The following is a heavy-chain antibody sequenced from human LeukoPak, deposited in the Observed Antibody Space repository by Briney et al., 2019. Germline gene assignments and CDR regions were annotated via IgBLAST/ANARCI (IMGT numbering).Heavy chain of an antibody. Sequence: SETLSLTCTVSGGSISSYYWSWIRQPPGKGLEWIGYIYYSGSTNYNPSLKSRVTISVDTSKNQFSLKLSSVTAADTAVYYCARDTPGYSYGPDYWGQGTLVTVSS. CDR2: IYYSGST. CDR1: GGSISSYY. CDR3: ARDTPGYSYGPDY. J-gene: IGHJ4*02. V-gene: IGHV4-59*01. D-gene: IGHD5-18*01.